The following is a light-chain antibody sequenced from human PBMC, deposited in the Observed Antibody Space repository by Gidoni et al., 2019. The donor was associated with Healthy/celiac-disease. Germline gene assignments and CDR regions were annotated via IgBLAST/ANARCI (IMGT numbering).Light chain of an antibody. J-gene: IGLJ1*01. CDR2: EVS. V-gene: IGLV2-14*01. CDR1: SSDVGGYNY. CDR3: SSYTSSSTPYV. Sequence: QSALTQPASVSGSPGQSITISCTGTSSDVGGYNYVSWYQQHPGKAPKLMIYEVSNRPSGVSNRFSGSKSGNTASRTIAGLQDEDEADYYCSSYTSSSTPYVFGTGTKVTVL.